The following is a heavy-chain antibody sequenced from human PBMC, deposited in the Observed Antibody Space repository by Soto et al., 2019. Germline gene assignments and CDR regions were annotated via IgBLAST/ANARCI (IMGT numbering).Heavy chain of an antibody. J-gene: IGHJ4*02. CDR3: ATGRSCCDFDY. V-gene: IGHV3-23*01. Sequence: EVQVLESGGGLVQPGGSLRLSCAASGFTFNNYGMSWVRQAPGKGLEWVSTVTNSGSGTSYADPVKGRFTISRDNSKSTLYLQMNSLRADDTAIYYCATGRSCCDFDYWGQGTLVTVSS. D-gene: IGHD2-15*01. CDR2: VTNSGSGT. CDR1: GFTFNNYG.